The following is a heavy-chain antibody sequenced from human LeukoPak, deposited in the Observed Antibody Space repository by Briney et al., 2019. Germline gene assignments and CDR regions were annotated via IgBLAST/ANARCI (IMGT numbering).Heavy chain of an antibody. V-gene: IGHV3-21*01. D-gene: IGHD3-10*01. Sequence: GGSLRLSCAAPGFTFSIYSINWVRQAPGKGLEWVSFITGNSNYIYYADSVKGRFTISRDNAKNSLYLQMNSLRVEDTAVYYCARDRVSGSGSIDYWGQGTLVTVSS. CDR3: ARDRVSGSGSIDY. J-gene: IGHJ4*02. CDR1: GFTFSIYS. CDR2: ITGNSNYI.